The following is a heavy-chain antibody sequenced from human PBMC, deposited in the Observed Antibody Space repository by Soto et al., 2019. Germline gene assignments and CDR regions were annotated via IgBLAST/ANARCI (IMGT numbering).Heavy chain of an antibody. J-gene: IGHJ5*02. CDR2: INHSGST. V-gene: IGHV4-34*01. CDR1: GGSFSGYY. Sequence: PSETLSLTCAVYGGSFSGYYWSWIRQPPGKGLEWIGEINHSGSTNYNPSLKSRVTISVDTSKNQFSLKLSSVTAADTAVYYCARGADYDYIWGSYRYNWFDPWGQGTLVTVSS. D-gene: IGHD3-16*02. CDR3: ARGADYDYIWGSYRYNWFDP.